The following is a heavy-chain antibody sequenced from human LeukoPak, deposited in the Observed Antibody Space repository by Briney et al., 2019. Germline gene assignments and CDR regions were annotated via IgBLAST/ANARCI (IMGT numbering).Heavy chain of an antibody. CDR3: ARDVRYGGNPPL. J-gene: IGHJ4*02. V-gene: IGHV3-74*01. CDR2: INTDGSST. Sequence: TGGSLRLSCAASGFTFSSYWMHWVRQAPGKGLVWISRINTDGSSTTYADSVKGRFTISRDNAKNTLYLQMNSLRAEDTAVNYCARDVRYGGNPPLWGQGTLVTVSS. D-gene: IGHD4-23*01. CDR1: GFTFSSYW.